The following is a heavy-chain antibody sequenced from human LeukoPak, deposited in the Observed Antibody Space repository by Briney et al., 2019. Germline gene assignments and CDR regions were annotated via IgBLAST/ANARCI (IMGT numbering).Heavy chain of an antibody. CDR2: ISGSGGST. CDR1: GFTFSTYA. Sequence: GGSLRLSCAASGFTFSTYAMSWVRQAPGKGLERVSAISGSGGSTYYADSVKGRFTISRDNSKNTLYLQMNSLRAEDTSIYFCAKALEQETVIALDSWGQGTLVTVSS. V-gene: IGHV3-23*01. CDR3: AKALEQETVIALDS. J-gene: IGHJ4*02. D-gene: IGHD6-13*01.